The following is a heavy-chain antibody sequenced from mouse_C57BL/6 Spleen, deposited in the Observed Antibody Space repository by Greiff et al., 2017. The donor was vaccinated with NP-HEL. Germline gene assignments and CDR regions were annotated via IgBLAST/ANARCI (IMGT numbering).Heavy chain of an antibody. D-gene: IGHD1-1*01. CDR2: ISSGSSTI. V-gene: IGHV5-17*01. Sequence: EVMLVESGGGLVKPGGSLKLSCAASGFTFSDYGMHWVRQAPEKGLEWVAYISSGSSTIYYADTVKGRFTISRDNAKNTLFLQMTSLRSEDTAMYYCARTDYYGSSPYYAMDYWGQGTSVTVSS. J-gene: IGHJ4*01. CDR1: GFTFSDYG. CDR3: ARTDYYGSSPYYAMDY.